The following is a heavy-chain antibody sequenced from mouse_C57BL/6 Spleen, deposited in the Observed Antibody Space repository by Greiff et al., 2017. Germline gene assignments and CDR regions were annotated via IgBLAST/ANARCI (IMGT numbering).Heavy chain of an antibody. D-gene: IGHD1-1*01. Sequence: QVQLQQSGAELVKPGASVKLSCKASGYTFTSYWMHWVKQRPGRGLEWIGRIDSNSGGTKYHEKFKSKATLTVDKPSSTNYMQRSSLTSEDAAVYCGARAEGYYYGSSYDDDWGQGTTLTVSS. CDR3: ARAEGYYYGSSYDDD. V-gene: IGHV1-72*01. CDR1: GYTFTSYW. CDR2: IDSNSGGT. J-gene: IGHJ2*01.